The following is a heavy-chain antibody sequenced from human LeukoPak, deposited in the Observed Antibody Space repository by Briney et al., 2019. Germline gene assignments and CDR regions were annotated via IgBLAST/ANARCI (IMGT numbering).Heavy chain of an antibody. V-gene: IGHV4-4*02. J-gene: IGHJ5*02. CDR1: GGSISSSNW. Sequence: PSETLSLTCAVSGGSISSSNWWSWVRQPPGKGLEWIGEIYHSGSTNYNPSLKSRVTISVDTSKNQFSLKLSSVTAADTAVYYCARGRRITMVRGVSHWFDPWGQGTLVTVSS. D-gene: IGHD3-10*01. CDR2: IYHSGST. CDR3: ARGRRITMVRGVSHWFDP.